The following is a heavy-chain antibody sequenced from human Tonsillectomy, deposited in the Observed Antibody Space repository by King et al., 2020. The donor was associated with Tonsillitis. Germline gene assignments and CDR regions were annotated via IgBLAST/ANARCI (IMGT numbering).Heavy chain of an antibody. CDR1: GFTFSSYG. V-gene: IGHV3-30*03. CDR3: ARGGQQLVHPFDY. D-gene: IGHD6-13*01. J-gene: IGHJ4*02. Sequence: VQLVESGGGVVQPGRSLRLSCAASGFTFSSYGMHWVRQAPGKGLEWVAVISYDGSNKYYADSVKGRFTISRDNSKNTLYLQMNSLRAEDTAVYYCARGGQQLVHPFDYWGQGTLVTDSS. CDR2: ISYDGSNK.